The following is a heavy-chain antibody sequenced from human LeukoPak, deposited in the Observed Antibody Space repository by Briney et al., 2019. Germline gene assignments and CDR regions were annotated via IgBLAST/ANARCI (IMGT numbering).Heavy chain of an antibody. CDR3: ARRYDYVWGSYRQKTFDY. V-gene: IGHV1-18*01. CDR2: ISGYNGNT. Sequence: ASVKVSCKASGYTFTNYGITWVRQAPGQGLEWMGWISGYNGNTNYAQKFQGRVTMTIDTSTTTVYMELRSLRSDDTAVYYCARRYDYVWGSYRQKTFDYWGQGTLVTVSS. CDR1: GYTFTNYG. J-gene: IGHJ4*02. D-gene: IGHD3-16*02.